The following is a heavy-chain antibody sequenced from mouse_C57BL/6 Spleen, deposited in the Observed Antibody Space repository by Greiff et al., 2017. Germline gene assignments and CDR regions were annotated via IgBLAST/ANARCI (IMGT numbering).Heavy chain of an antibody. V-gene: IGHV5-12*01. J-gene: IGHJ4*01. D-gene: IGHD2-13*01. CDR1: GFTFSDYN. Sequence: EVLLVESGGGLMQPGGSLKLSCAASGFTFSDYNMYWVRQTPEKRLEWVAYISNGGGSTYYPDTVKGRFTISRDNAKNTLYLQMSRLKSEDTAMYYCAGHDGDVGGNAMDRWGQVTPVTVSS. CDR3: AGHDGDVGGNAMDR. CDR2: ISNGGGST.